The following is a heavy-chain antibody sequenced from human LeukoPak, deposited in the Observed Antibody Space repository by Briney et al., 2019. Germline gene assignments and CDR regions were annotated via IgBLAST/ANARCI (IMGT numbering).Heavy chain of an antibody. D-gene: IGHD6-6*01. CDR3: AKLGGKIAARTYYFDY. J-gene: IGHJ4*02. CDR1: GFTFSSYW. CDR2: IMQDGSEK. Sequence: GGSLRLSCAASGFTFSSYWMRWVRQAPGKGLEWVAKIMQDGSEKYYVDSVKGRFTISRDNSKNTLYLQMNSLRAEDTAVYYCAKLGGKIAARTYYFDYWGQGTLVTVSS. V-gene: IGHV3-7*03.